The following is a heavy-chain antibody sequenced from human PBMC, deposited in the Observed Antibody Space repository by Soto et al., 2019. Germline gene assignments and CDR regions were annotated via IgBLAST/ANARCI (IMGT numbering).Heavy chain of an antibody. J-gene: IGHJ5*02. CDR1: GYTFTGYY. CDR2: INPNSGGT. D-gene: IGHD2-2*02. V-gene: IGHV1-2*04. Sequence: QVQLVQSGAEVKKPGASVKVSCKASGYTFTGYYMHWVRQAPGQGLEWMGWINPNSGGTNYAQKFQGWVTMNRETSISTAYMELSRLRSDDTAVYYCARESSRGYCSSTSCYRVIRKTNWFDPWGQGTLVTVSS. CDR3: ARESSRGYCSSTSCYRVIRKTNWFDP.